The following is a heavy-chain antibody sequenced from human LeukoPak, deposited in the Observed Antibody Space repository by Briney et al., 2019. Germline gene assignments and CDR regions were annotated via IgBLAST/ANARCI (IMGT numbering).Heavy chain of an antibody. CDR2: VSNSGNT. Sequence: SETLSLTCSVSGGSIRNYYWTWVRQPPGKGLEWIGHVSNSGNTKYNPSLKSRVTISIDTSKKHFSLNLSSVSAADTAVYYCASRAFYDSSGLDFWGQGILVTVSS. J-gene: IGHJ4*02. CDR1: GGSIRNYY. CDR3: ASRAFYDSSGLDF. D-gene: IGHD3-22*01. V-gene: IGHV4-59*08.